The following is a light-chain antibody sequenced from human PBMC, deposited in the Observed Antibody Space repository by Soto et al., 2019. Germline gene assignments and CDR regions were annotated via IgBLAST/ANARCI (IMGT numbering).Light chain of an antibody. CDR1: QSIGST. CDR3: QHYKTWPLS. J-gene: IGKJ4*02. Sequence: IVMTQSPATLSVSPGERATLSCRASQSIGSTLAWYQQKPGQTPRLLIYDASTRATGIPARFSGIESGTEFTLIISSLQSEDFALYYCQHYKTWPLSFGGGTKVHI. V-gene: IGKV3-15*01. CDR2: DAS.